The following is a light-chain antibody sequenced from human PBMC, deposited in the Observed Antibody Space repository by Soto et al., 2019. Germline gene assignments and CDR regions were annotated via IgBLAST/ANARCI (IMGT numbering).Light chain of an antibody. J-gene: IGKJ3*01. Sequence: EIVMTQSPATLSVSPGERATLSCRASQSVSNNLAWYQQKPGQAHRLLIYGASTRATGIPARFSGSGSGTEFTLTISSLQSEDFAVYYCQQYNNWPPFTFGPGTKVDIK. V-gene: IGKV3-15*01. CDR1: QSVSNN. CDR3: QQYNNWPPFT. CDR2: GAS.